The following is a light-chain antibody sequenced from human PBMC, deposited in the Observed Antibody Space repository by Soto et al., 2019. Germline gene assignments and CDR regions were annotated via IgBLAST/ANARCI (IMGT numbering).Light chain of an antibody. CDR2: GAS. CDR3: QQSYNTLWT. CDR1: QSISNY. V-gene: IGKV1-39*01. J-gene: IGKJ1*01. Sequence: DIQMTQSPSSLSASVGDRVTITCRASQSISNYLNWYQQKPGKAPKLLIYGASSLQSGVPSRFSGSGSGTDFTLTISSLQPEDFATYYCQQSYNTLWTFGQGTKVEIK.